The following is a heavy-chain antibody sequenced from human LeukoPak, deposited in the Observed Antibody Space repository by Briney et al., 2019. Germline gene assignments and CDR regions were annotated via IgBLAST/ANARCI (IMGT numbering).Heavy chain of an antibody. V-gene: IGHV3-21*04. CDR2: ISSRSSYI. D-gene: IGHD3-10*01. J-gene: IGHJ4*02. CDR3: AKDGMVRGVIITFDY. Sequence: PGGSLRLSCAASGFTFSSYSMNWVRQAPGKGLEWVSSISSRSSYIDYADSVKGRFTISRDNSKNTLYLQMNSLRAEDTAVYYCAKDGMVRGVIITFDYWGQGTLVTVSS. CDR1: GFTFSSYS.